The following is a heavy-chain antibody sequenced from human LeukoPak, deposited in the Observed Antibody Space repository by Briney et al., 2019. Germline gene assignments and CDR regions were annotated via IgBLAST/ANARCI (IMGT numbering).Heavy chain of an antibody. CDR1: GYTFTSYA. J-gene: IGHJ4*02. CDR2: INTNTGNP. Sequence: ASVKVSCKASGYTFTSYAMNWVRQAPGQGLEWMGWINTNTGNPTYAQGFTGRFVFSLDASVSTAYLQISSLKAEDTAVYYCARDGYDFWSGYPDGYWGQGTLVTVSS. V-gene: IGHV7-4-1*02. D-gene: IGHD3-3*01. CDR3: ARDGYDFWSGYPDGY.